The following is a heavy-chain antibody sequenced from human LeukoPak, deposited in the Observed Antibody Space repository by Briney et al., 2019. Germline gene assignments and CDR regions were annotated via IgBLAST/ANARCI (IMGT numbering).Heavy chain of an antibody. V-gene: IGHV3-23*01. Sequence: PGGSLRLSCAASGFTFSSYAMNWARQAPGKGLEWVSGISGSGDTTYYADSVKGRFTISRDNSKNTLHLQMNSPRAEDTAVYYCARGFCSGGSCYPPYWGQGTLVTVSS. CDR3: ARGFCSGGSCYPPY. CDR1: GFTFSSYA. J-gene: IGHJ4*02. D-gene: IGHD2-15*01. CDR2: ISGSGDTT.